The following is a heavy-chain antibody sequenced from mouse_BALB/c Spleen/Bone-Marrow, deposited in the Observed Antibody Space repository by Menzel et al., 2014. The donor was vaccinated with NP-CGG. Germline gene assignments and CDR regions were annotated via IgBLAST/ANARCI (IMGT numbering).Heavy chain of an antibody. CDR1: GLSLTSYG. CDR2: IWAGGST. V-gene: IGHV2-9*02. CDR3: AREGSTMITTAFAY. D-gene: IGHD2-4*01. J-gene: IGHJ3*01. Sequence: VKLVESGPGLVAPSQSLSITCTVSGLSLTSYGVHWVRQPPGKGLEWLGVIWAGGSTNYNSALMSRLSISKDNSKSQVFLKMNSLQTDDTAMYYCAREGSTMITTAFAYWGQGTLVTVSA.